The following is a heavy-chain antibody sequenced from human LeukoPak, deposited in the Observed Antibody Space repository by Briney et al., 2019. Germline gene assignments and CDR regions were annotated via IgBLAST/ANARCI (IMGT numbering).Heavy chain of an antibody. D-gene: IGHD5-24*01. CDR3: ARGSRTIELGDDY. Sequence: GGSLRLSCAASGFTFSSYWMSWVRQTPGKGLEWLSYISSSSSDTNYADSVKGRFTISRDNAKNSLYLQMNSLRAEDTAVYYCARGSRTIELGDDYWGQGTLVTVSS. CDR2: ISSSSSDT. CDR1: GFTFSSYW. J-gene: IGHJ4*02. V-gene: IGHV3-21*05.